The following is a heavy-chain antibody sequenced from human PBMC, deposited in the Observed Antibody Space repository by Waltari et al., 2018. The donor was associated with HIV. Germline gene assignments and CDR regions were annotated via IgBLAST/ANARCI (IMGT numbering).Heavy chain of an antibody. V-gene: IGHV3-23*01. J-gene: IGHJ4*02. CDR3: AHQISGQWLTPGH. CDR1: GFAFNNSA. CDR2: ISGSSYIHT. D-gene: IGHD6-19*01. Sequence: EVQLLESGGGLVQPGESIRRSCAASGFAFNNSAMNWVRQAPGKGLEWVSAISGSSYIHTYYADSVKGRFTVSRDNSKRTVYLQMNSLRVEDTAVYYCAHQISGQWLTPGHWGQGTLVTVSS.